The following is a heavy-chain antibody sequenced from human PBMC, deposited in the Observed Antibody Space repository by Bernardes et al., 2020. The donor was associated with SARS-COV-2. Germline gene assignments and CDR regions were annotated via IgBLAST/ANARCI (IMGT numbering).Heavy chain of an antibody. J-gene: IGHJ3*02. D-gene: IGHD6-19*01. V-gene: IGHV5-51*01. CDR2: IYPSDSDT. CDR1: GYSFTSYW. CDR3: ARQLWSSGWDDAFDI. Sequence: GESVKGSCKGSGYSFTSYWIGWVRQMPGKGLEWMGIIYPSDSDTRYSPSFQGQVTISADKSISTAYLQWSSLKASDTAMYYCARQLWSSGWDDAFDIWGQGTMVTVSS.